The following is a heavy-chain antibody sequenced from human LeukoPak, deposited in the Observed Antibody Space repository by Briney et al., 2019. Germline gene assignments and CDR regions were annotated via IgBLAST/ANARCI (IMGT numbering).Heavy chain of an antibody. CDR3: ARATWVRYFDL. Sequence: SQTLSLTCTVSGGSISSGDYYWSWLRQPPGKGLEWIGYIYYSGSTYYNPSLKSRVTISVDTSKNQFSLKLSSVTAADTAVYYCARATWVRYFDLWGRGTLVTVSS. J-gene: IGHJ2*01. D-gene: IGHD7-27*01. CDR2: IYYSGST. CDR1: GGSISSGDYY. V-gene: IGHV4-30-4*08.